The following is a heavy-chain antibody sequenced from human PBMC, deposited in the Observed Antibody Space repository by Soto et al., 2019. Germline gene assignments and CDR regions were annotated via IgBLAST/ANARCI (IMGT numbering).Heavy chain of an antibody. Sequence: ASVKVSCKASGYTFTSYGISWVRQAPGQGLEWMGIINPSGDSTNYAQKFQGRVTMTRDTSTSTVYMELSSLRSEDTAVYYCARKSGMATYDYWGQGTLVTVSS. CDR3: ARKSGMATYDY. D-gene: IGHD5-12*01. CDR2: INPSGDST. V-gene: IGHV1-46*01. CDR1: GYTFTSYG. J-gene: IGHJ4*02.